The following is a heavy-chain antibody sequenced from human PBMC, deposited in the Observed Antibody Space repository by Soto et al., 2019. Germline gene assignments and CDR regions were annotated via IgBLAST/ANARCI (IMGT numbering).Heavy chain of an antibody. D-gene: IGHD6-6*01. J-gene: IGHJ4*02. CDR3: ARHCLEQLAHAFDY. V-gene: IGHV4-59*08. Sequence: PSETLSLTCTVSGGSISSYYWSWIRQPPGKGLEWIGYIYYSGSTNYNPSLKSRVTISVDTSKNQFSLKLSSVTAADTAVYYCARHCLEQLAHAFDYWGQGTLVTVSS. CDR1: GGSISSYY. CDR2: IYYSGST.